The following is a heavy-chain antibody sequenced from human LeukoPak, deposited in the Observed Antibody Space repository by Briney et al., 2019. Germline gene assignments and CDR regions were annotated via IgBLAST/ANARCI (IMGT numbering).Heavy chain of an antibody. CDR3: ARQTYYYDSSGHPYWYFDL. Sequence: PSETLSLTCTVSGVSISSSSYYWGWIRQPPGKGLEWIGTIYYSGSTYYNPSLKSRLTMSVDTSKNQFSQKLSSVTVADTAIYYCARQTYYYDSSGHPYWYFDLWGRGTLVTVSS. V-gene: IGHV4-39*01. CDR2: IYYSGST. D-gene: IGHD3-22*01. CDR1: GVSISSSSYY. J-gene: IGHJ2*01.